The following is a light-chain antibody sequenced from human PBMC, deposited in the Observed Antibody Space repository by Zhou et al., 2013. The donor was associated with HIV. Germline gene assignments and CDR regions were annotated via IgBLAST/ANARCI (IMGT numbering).Light chain of an antibody. Sequence: DIQMTQSPSSLSASVGDRVTITCQASQDIRQLFKLGIEQKPGKAPKLLIYDASNLETGVPSRFSGSGSGTDFTFTITSLQPEDIATYYCQQYDNLPAFGGGTKVELK. CDR3: QQYDNLPA. J-gene: IGKJ4*01. CDR2: DAS. V-gene: IGKV1-33*01. CDR1: QDIRQL.